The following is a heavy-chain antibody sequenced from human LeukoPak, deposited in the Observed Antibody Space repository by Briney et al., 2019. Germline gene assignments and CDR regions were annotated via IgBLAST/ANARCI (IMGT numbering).Heavy chain of an antibody. CDR1: GDSVSRNSAA. Sequence: SQTLSLTCAISGDSVSRNSAAWNWIRQSPSRGLEWLGRTYYRSKWYNDYAVSVKSRITINPDTSKNQFSLQLNSVTPEGTAVYYCARDPSSSWYPTFDYWGQGTLVTVPS. V-gene: IGHV6-1*01. D-gene: IGHD6-13*01. CDR2: TYYRSKWYN. CDR3: ARDPSSSWYPTFDY. J-gene: IGHJ4*02.